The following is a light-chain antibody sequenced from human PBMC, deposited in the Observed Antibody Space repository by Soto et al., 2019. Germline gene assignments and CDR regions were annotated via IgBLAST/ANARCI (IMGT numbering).Light chain of an antibody. CDR2: SNS. V-gene: IGLV1-44*01. CDR3: AAWDDSLNGVV. CDR1: STNIGRNT. J-gene: IGLJ2*01. Sequence: QAVVTQTPSASGTPGQRVSISCSGSSTNIGRNTVIWYQQVPGMTPKVLIYSNSQRPSGVPDRFSGSKSGTSASLAISGLQSDDEADYYCAAWDDSLNGVVFGGGTKVTVL.